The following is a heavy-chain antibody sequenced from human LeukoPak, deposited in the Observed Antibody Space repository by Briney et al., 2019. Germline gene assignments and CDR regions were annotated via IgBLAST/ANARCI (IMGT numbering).Heavy chain of an antibody. J-gene: IGHJ6*03. D-gene: IGHD3-3*01. CDR2: IWYDGSNK. Sequence: PGRSLRLSCAASGFTFSSYGMHWVRQAPGKGLEWVAVIWYDGSNKYYADSVKGRFTISRDNSKNTLYLQMNSLRAEDTAVYYCARVRSIRFRTDDYYYYMDVWGKGTTVTVSS. CDR3: ARVRSIRFRTDDYYYYMDV. CDR1: GFTFSSYG. V-gene: IGHV3-33*01.